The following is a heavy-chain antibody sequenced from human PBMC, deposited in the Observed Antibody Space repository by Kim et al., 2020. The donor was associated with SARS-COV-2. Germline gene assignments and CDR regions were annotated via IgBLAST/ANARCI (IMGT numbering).Heavy chain of an antibody. CDR2: ISYDGSNK. Sequence: GGSLRLSCAASGFTFSSYGMHWVRQAPGKGLEWVAVISYDGSNKYYADSVKGRFTISRDNSKNTLYLQMNSLRAEDTAVYYCAKDLDSNKRYYYYGMDVWGQGTTVTVSS. CDR3: AKDLDSNKRYYYYGMDV. J-gene: IGHJ6*02. D-gene: IGHD4-4*01. V-gene: IGHV3-30*18. CDR1: GFTFSSYG.